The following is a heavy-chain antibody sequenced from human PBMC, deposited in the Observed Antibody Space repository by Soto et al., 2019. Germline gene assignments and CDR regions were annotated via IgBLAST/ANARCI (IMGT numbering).Heavy chain of an antibody. Sequence: SETLSLTCAVHGGSFSGYYWSWIRQPPGKGLEWIGEINHSGSTNYNPSLKSRVTISVDTSKNQFSLKLSSVTAADTAVYYCARGRSSGWYGWFDPWGQGTLVTVSS. CDR3: ARGRSSGWYGWFDP. CDR1: GGSFSGYY. CDR2: INHSGST. D-gene: IGHD6-19*01. J-gene: IGHJ5*02. V-gene: IGHV4-34*01.